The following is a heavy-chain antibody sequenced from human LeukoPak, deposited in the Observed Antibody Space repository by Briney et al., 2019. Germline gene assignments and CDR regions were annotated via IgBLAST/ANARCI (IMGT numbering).Heavy chain of an antibody. CDR2: INPSGGST. CDR3: ARFVSGDYYDSSGGNYFDY. V-gene: IGHV1-46*01. CDR1: GYTFTDYY. Sequence: ASVKVSCKSSGYTFTDYYLHWVRQAPGQGLEWMGIINPSGGSTSYAQKFQGRVTMTRDTSTSTVYMELSSLRSEDTAVYYCARFVSGDYYDSSGGNYFDYWGQGTLVTVSS. J-gene: IGHJ4*02. D-gene: IGHD3-22*01.